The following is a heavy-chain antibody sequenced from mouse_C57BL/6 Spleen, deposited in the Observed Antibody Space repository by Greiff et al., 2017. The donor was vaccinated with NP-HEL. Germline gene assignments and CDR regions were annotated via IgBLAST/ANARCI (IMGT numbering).Heavy chain of an antibody. CDR2: IYPGNSDT. CDR3: TRAGDSCYGQYRAMDY. V-gene: IGHV1-5*01. D-gene: IGHD1-1*02. CDR1: GYTFTSYW. J-gene: IGHJ4*01. Sequence: VQLQQSGTVLARPGASVKMSCKTSGYTFTSYWMHWVKQRPGQGLEWIGAIYPGNSDTSYNQKFKGKAKLTAVTSASTAYMELSSLTNEDSAVYYCTRAGDSCYGQYRAMDYWGQGTSVTVSS.